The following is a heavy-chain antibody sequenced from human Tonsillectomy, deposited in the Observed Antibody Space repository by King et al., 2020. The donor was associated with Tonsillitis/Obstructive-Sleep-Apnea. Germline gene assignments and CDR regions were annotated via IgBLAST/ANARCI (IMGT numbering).Heavy chain of an antibody. CDR1: GFSLSTSGMC. CDR3: ARIQRWDYCYYMDV. V-gene: IGHV2-70*15. D-gene: IGHD4-23*01. J-gene: IGHJ6*03. Sequence: VTLKESGPALVKPTQTLTLTCTFSGFSLSTSGMCVSRIRQPPGKALEWLARIDWDDDKYYSTSLKTRLTISKDTSKNQVVLTMTNMDPVDTATYYCARIQRWDYCYYMDVWGKGTTVTVSS. CDR2: IDWDDDK.